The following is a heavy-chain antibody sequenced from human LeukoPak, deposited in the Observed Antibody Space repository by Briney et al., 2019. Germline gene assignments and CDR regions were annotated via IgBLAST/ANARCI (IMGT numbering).Heavy chain of an antibody. J-gene: IGHJ4*02. D-gene: IGHD2-21*01. CDR2: IYYSGST. CDR3: ARAPYPSQVDY. Sequence: SETLSLTCTVSGGSISSGGYYWSWIRQHPGKGLEWIGYIYYSGSTYYNPSLKSRVTISVDTSKNQFSLKLSSVTAADTAVYYCARAPYPSQVDYWGQGTLVTVSS. V-gene: IGHV4-31*03. CDR1: GGSISSGGYY.